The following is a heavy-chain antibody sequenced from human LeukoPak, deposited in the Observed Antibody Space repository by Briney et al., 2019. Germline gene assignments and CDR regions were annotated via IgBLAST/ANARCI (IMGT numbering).Heavy chain of an antibody. CDR2: ISSNGGSI. Sequence: PGGSLRLSCAASGFTFSSYAMHWVRQAPGKGLEYVSAISSNGGSIYYANSVKGRFTISRDNSKNTLYLQMGSLRAEDMAVYYCARGGVAIIRYSLHFDYWGQGTLVTVSS. CDR3: ARGGVAIIRYSLHFDY. CDR1: GFTFSSYA. V-gene: IGHV3-64*01. J-gene: IGHJ4*02. D-gene: IGHD3-9*01.